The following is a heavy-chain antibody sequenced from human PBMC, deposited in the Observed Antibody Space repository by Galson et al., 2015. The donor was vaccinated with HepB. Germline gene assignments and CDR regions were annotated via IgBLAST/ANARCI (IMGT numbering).Heavy chain of an antibody. J-gene: IGHJ6*02. CDR2: ISAYNGNT. D-gene: IGHD3-10*01. CDR1: GYTFTTYG. V-gene: IGHV1-18*04. Sequence: SVKVSCKASGYTFTTYGISWVRQAPGQGLEWMGWISAYNGNTNYAQKLQGRVTMTTDTSSSTAYMELRSLRSDDTAVYYCARGESSPVDYYYYAMDVWGQGTTVTVSS. CDR3: ARGESSPVDYYYYAMDV.